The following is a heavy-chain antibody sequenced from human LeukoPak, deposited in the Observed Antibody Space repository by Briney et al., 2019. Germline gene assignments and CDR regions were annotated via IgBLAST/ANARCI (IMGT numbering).Heavy chain of an antibody. Sequence: VASVTVSCQPSGYTLTSYYINWVRQATGQGLEWMGWMNPNSGNTGYAQKFQGRVTMTRNTSISTAYMELSSLRSEDTAVYCCARVMITFGGVIEPAPPDYWGEGTLVTVSS. D-gene: IGHD3-16*02. J-gene: IGHJ4*02. CDR3: ARVMITFGGVIEPAPPDY. CDR2: MNPNSGNT. CDR1: GYTLTSYY. V-gene: IGHV1-8*01.